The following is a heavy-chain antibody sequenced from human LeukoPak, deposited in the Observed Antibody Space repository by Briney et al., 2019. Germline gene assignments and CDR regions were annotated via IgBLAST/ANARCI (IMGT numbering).Heavy chain of an antibody. Sequence: GGSLRLSCAASGFTFSNAWMSWVRQAPGKGLEWVGRIKSKTDGGTTDYAAPVKGRFTISRDDSKNTLYLQMNSLKTEDTAVYYCTTSSPELLWFGELLEAFDYWGQGTLVTVSS. CDR2: IKSKTDGGTT. J-gene: IGHJ4*02. CDR3: TTSSPELLWFGELLEAFDY. D-gene: IGHD3-10*01. V-gene: IGHV3-15*01. CDR1: GFTFSNAW.